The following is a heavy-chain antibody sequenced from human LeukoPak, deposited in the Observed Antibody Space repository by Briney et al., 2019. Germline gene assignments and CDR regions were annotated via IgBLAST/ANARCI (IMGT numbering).Heavy chain of an antibody. Sequence: SETLSLTCTVSAASFSNSPYYWGWIRQPPGKGLEWVGSIYYSGNTNYNPSLRSRVTMSVDTSKNQFSLRLSSVTAADTAVYYCAGYSSWSPFDYWGQGTLVTVSS. V-gene: IGHV4-39*07. CDR3: AGYSSWSPFDY. D-gene: IGHD6-13*01. J-gene: IGHJ4*02. CDR1: AASFSNSPYY. CDR2: IYYSGNT.